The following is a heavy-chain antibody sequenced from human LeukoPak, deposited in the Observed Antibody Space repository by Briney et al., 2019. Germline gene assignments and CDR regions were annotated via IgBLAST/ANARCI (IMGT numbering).Heavy chain of an antibody. CDR2: ISGNGGST. V-gene: IGHV3-23*01. CDR3: TGSYYYEYFQH. J-gene: IGHJ1*01. D-gene: IGHD3-22*01. CDR1: GLTFSSYA. Sequence: PGGSLRLSCAASGLTFSSYAMNWVRQAPGKGLEWVSVISGNGGSTYYADSARGRFTISRDNSKSTLYLQMSSLRAEDTALYYCTGSYYYEYFQHWGQGTLVTVSS.